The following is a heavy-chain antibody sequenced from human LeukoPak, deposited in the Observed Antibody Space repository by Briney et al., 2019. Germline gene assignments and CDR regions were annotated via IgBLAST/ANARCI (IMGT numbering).Heavy chain of an antibody. J-gene: IGHJ3*02. CDR3: ASDHDYEDAFDI. CDR2: IYTSGST. Sequence: SETLSLTCTVSGGSISSGGYYWSWIRQPAGKGLEWIGRIYTSGSTNYNPSLKSRVTMSVDTSKNQFSLKLSSVTAADTAVYYCASDHDYEDAFDIWGQGTMVTVSS. CDR1: GGSISSGGYY. V-gene: IGHV4-61*02. D-gene: IGHD4-17*01.